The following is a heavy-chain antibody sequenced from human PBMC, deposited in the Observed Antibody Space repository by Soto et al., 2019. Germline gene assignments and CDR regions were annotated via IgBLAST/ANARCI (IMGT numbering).Heavy chain of an antibody. D-gene: IGHD5-12*01. CDR3: ASHSGYEIYYYYGMDV. J-gene: IGHJ6*02. V-gene: IGHV3-48*02. CDR2: ISSSSSTI. CDR1: GFTFSSYS. Sequence: PGGSLRLSCAASGFTFSSYSMNWVRQAPGKGLEWVSYISSSSSTIYYADSVEGRFTISRDNAKNSLYLQMNSLRDEDTAVYYCASHSGYEIYYYYGMDVWGQGTKVTVSS.